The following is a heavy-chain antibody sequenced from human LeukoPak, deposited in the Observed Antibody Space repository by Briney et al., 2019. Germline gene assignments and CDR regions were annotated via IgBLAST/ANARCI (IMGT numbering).Heavy chain of an antibody. CDR1: GGSFSGYY. V-gene: IGHV4-34*01. Sequence: SETLSLTCAVYGGSFSGYYWSWIRQPPGKGLEWIGEINHSGSTNYNPSLKSRVTISVDTSKNQFSLKLSSVTAADTAVYYCAREPITMVRGVITHYYYYYGMDVWGQGTTVTVSS. J-gene: IGHJ6*02. CDR3: AREPITMVRGVITHYYYYYGMDV. D-gene: IGHD3-10*01. CDR2: INHSGST.